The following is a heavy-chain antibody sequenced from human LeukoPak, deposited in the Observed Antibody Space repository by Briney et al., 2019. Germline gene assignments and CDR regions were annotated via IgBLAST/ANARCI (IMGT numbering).Heavy chain of an antibody. CDR1: GGSISSGGYY. Sequence: SETLSLTCTVSGGSISSGGYYWSWIRQHPGKGLEWIGYIYYSGSTYYNPSLKSRVTISVDKSKNQFSLKLSSVTAADTAVYYCASPTVTLDVAFDYWGQGTLVTVSS. J-gene: IGHJ4*02. V-gene: IGHV4-31*03. CDR2: IYYSGST. D-gene: IGHD4-17*01. CDR3: ASPTVTLDVAFDY.